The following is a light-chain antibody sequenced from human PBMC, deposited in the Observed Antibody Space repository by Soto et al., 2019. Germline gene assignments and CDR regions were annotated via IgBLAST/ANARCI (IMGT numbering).Light chain of an antibody. J-gene: IGLJ1*01. Sequence: QSVLTQPSSVSGSPGQSITISCTGSNGDVGGYYYVSWYQQHPGKAPKLIIYEVTNRPSGVSNRFSGSKSGSTASLTISGLQFEDEADYHCASYSSLSTRVFGTGTKVTVL. CDR1: NGDVGGYYY. CDR3: ASYSSLSTRV. V-gene: IGLV2-14*01. CDR2: EVT.